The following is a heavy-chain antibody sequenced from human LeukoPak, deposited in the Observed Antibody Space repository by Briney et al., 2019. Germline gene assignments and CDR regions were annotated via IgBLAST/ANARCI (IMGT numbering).Heavy chain of an antibody. D-gene: IGHD2-21*02. CDR1: GFTFSSYW. Sequence: HPGGSLRLSCAASGFTFSSYWMHWVRHAPGKGLVWVSRINRDGSSTSYADSVKGRFTISRDNAKNTLYLQMNSLRAEDTAVYYCARDLTVTADYWGQGTLVTVSS. V-gene: IGHV3-74*01. J-gene: IGHJ4*02. CDR2: INRDGSST. CDR3: ARDLTVTADY.